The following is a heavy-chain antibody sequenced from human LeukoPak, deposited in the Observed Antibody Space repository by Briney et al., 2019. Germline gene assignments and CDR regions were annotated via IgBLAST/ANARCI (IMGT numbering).Heavy chain of an antibody. CDR1: GGTFSSYA. CDR3: ARDEALYCSGGSCYGNWFDP. V-gene: IGHV1-69*05. D-gene: IGHD2-15*01. Sequence: ASVKVSCKASGGTFSSYAISWVRQAPGQGLEWMGGIIPIFGTANYAQKFQGRVTITRDTSASTAYMELSSLRSEDTAVYYCARDEALYCSGGSCYGNWFDPWGQGTLVTVSS. CDR2: IIPIFGTA. J-gene: IGHJ5*02.